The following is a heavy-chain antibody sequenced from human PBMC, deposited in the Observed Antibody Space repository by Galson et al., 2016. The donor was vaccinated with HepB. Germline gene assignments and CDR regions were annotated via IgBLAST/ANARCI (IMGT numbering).Heavy chain of an antibody. D-gene: IGHD3-10*01. J-gene: IGHJ4*02. Sequence: SEILSLTCTVSGGSISGYYWSWIRQPPGKGLEWIAYIYSSVSTNYNPSLKSRVTISIDASKNQFSLKLNSVTAADTAVYFFARVVYSGYSILGYYFDSWGQGTLVTVSS. CDR3: ARVVYSGYSILGYYFDS. CDR2: IYSSVST. CDR1: GGSISGYY. V-gene: IGHV4-4*08.